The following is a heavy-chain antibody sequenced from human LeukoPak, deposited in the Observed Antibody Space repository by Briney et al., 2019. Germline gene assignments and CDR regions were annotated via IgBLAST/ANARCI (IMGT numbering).Heavy chain of an antibody. V-gene: IGHV1-3*01. CDR1: GYTFTGYY. J-gene: IGHJ4*02. CDR3: ARGSNWSAQDY. Sequence: ASVKVSCKASGYTFTGYYMHWVRQAPGQGLEWMGWINAGNGNTKYSQKFQGRVTITRDTSASTAYMELSSLRSEDTAVYYCARGSNWSAQDYWGQGTLVTVSS. D-gene: IGHD6-13*01. CDR2: INAGNGNT.